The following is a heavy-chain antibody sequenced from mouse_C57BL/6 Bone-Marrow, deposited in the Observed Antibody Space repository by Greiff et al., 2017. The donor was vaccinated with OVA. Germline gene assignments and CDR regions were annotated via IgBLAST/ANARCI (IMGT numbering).Heavy chain of an antibody. D-gene: IGHD2-5*01. CDR3: ARYSYYSNYWYFDV. CDR2: ISYSGST. V-gene: IGHV3-8*01. CDR1: GYSITSDY. Sequence: EVQLQQSGPGLAKPSQPLSLTCSVPGYSITSDYWNWIRQFPGNKLEYMGYISYSGSTYYNPSLKSRISITRDTSKNQYYLQLNSVTTEDTATYYCARYSYYSNYWYFDVWGTGTTVTVSS. J-gene: IGHJ1*03.